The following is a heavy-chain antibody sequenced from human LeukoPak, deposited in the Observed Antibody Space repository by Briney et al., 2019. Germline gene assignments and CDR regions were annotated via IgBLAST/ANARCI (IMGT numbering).Heavy chain of an antibody. CDR2: FDPEDGET. J-gene: IGHJ3*02. D-gene: IGHD2-15*01. CDR1: GYTLTELS. Sequence: ASVKVSCKVSGYTLTELSMHWVRQAPGKGLEWMGGFDPEDGETIYAQKFQGRVTMTEDTSTDTAYMKLSSLRSEDTAVYYCAIGYCSGGSCNLNAFDIWGQGTMVTVSS. CDR3: AIGYCSGGSCNLNAFDI. V-gene: IGHV1-24*01.